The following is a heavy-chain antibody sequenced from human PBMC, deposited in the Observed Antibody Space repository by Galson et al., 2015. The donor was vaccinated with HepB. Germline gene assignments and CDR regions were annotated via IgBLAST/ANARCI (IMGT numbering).Heavy chain of an antibody. D-gene: IGHD3-9*01. Sequence: SVKVSCKASGYTFTSYAMNWVRQAPGQGLEWMGWINTNTGNPTYAQGFTGRFVFSLDTSVSTAYLQISSLKAEDTAVYYCARSLHYDILTGYSSNYYYMDVWGKGTTVTVSS. J-gene: IGHJ6*03. CDR1: GYTFTSYA. V-gene: IGHV7-4-1*02. CDR2: INTNTGNP. CDR3: ARSLHYDILTGYSSNYYYMDV.